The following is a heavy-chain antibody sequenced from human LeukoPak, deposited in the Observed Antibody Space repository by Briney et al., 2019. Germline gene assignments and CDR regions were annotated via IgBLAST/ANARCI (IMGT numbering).Heavy chain of an antibody. Sequence: PSETLSLTCTVSGGSISSSSYYWGWIRQPPGKGLEWIRSIYYSGSTYYNPSLKSRVTISVDTSKNQFSLKLSSVTAADTAVYYCARDDCSSTSCPYNWFDPWGQGTLVTVSS. CDR1: GGSISSSSYY. CDR3: ARDDCSSTSCPYNWFDP. D-gene: IGHD2-2*01. V-gene: IGHV4-39*02. J-gene: IGHJ5*02. CDR2: IYYSGST.